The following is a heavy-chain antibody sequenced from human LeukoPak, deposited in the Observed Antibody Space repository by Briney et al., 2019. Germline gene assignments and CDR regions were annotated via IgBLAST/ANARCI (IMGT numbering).Heavy chain of an antibody. CDR3: ARTSRHFYGSGSNLTPWPADMDV. Sequence: SETLSLTCTVSGGSINSYYWTWIRQPPGKGLDWIGYIYYSGSTHYNPSLNSRVTISMDTSKNHFSLKLSSVTDADTAIYYCARTSRHFYGSGSNLTPWPADMDVWGQGTKVTVSS. J-gene: IGHJ6*02. CDR1: GGSINSYY. CDR2: IYYSGST. V-gene: IGHV4-59*01. D-gene: IGHD3-10*01.